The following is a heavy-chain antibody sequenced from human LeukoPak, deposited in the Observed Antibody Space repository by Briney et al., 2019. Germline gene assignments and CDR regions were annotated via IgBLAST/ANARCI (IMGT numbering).Heavy chain of an antibody. CDR2: IGPDGGTI. D-gene: IGHD6-13*01. CDR3: ARGAQLTDY. J-gene: IGHJ4*02. V-gene: IGHV3-64*01. Sequence: PGGSLRLSCAASGFTFYTYGMHWVRQAPGKGLEYVSGIGPDGGTIYYANSVKGRFFISRDNSKSMLYLQMGSLTADDMAVYYCARGAQLTDYWGQGTLVTVSS. CDR1: GFTFYTYG.